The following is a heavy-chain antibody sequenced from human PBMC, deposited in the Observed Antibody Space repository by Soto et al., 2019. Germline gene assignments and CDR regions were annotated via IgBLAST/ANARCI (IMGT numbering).Heavy chain of an antibody. Sequence: EVQLVESGGGLVKPGGSLRLSCAASGFTFSSYSMNWVRQAPGKGLEWVSSISSSSSYIYYADSVKGRFTISRDNAKNSLYLQMNSLRAEDTAVYYCAREEEWERYDAFDIRGQGTMVTVSS. V-gene: IGHV3-21*01. CDR2: ISSSSSYI. D-gene: IGHD1-26*01. CDR3: AREEEWERYDAFDI. J-gene: IGHJ3*02. CDR1: GFTFSSYS.